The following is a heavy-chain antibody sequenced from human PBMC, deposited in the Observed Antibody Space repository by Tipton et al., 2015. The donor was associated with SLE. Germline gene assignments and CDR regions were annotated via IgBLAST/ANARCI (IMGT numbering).Heavy chain of an antibody. J-gene: IGHJ3*02. V-gene: IGHV4-59*11. CDR3: ARGRRRLGVLWDAFDI. Sequence: TLSLTCTVSGGSISSHYWSWIRQPPGKGLEWIGYIYYSGSTNYNPSLKSRVTISVDTSKNQFSLKLSSVTAADTAVYYCARGRRRLGVLWDAFDIWGQGTMVTVSS. CDR2: IYYSGST. CDR1: GGSISSHY. D-gene: IGHD2-8*01.